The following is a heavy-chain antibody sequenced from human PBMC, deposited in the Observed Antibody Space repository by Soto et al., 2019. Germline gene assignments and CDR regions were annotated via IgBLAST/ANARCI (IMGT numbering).Heavy chain of an antibody. V-gene: IGHV3-23*01. D-gene: IGHD6-13*01. Sequence: PGGSLLLSCASSVFTFSSYAMSWVRQAPGKGLEWVSAISGSGGSTYYADSVKGRFTISRDNSKNTLYLQMNSLRAEDTAVYYCAKVLGSSSWSVRGYFDYSGQGTLVTVSS. CDR1: VFTFSSYA. CDR3: AKVLGSSSWSVRGYFDY. J-gene: IGHJ4*02. CDR2: ISGSGGST.